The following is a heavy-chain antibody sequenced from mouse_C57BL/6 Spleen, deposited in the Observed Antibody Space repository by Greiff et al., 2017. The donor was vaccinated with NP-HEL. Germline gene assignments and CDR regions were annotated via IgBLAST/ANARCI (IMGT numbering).Heavy chain of an antibody. CDR1: GFTFTDYY. J-gene: IGHJ4*01. CDR3: ARESSSTTVVARAMDY. CDR2: IRNKANGYTT. D-gene: IGHD1-1*01. Sequence: VQLKESGGGLVQPGGSLSLSCAASGFTFTDYYMSWVRQPPGKALEWLGFIRNKANGYTTEYSASVKGRFTISRDNSQSILYLQMNALRAEDSATYYCARESSSTTVVARAMDYWGQGTSVTVSS. V-gene: IGHV7-3*01.